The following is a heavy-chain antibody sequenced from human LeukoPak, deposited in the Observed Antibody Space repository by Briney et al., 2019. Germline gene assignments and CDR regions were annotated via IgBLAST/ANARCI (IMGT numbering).Heavy chain of an antibody. CDR3: ARGIVVANFDY. Sequence: ASVKVSCKASGYSLNAYYMHWVRQAPGQGLEWMGIINPSGGSTSYAQKFQGRVTMTRDTSTSTVYMELSSLRSEDTAVYFCARGIVVANFDYWGQGTLVTVSS. V-gene: IGHV1-46*02. D-gene: IGHD6-19*01. CDR1: GYSLNAYY. J-gene: IGHJ4*02. CDR2: INPSGGST.